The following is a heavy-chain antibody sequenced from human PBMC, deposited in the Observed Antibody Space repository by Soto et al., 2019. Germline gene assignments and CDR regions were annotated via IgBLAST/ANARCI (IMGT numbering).Heavy chain of an antibody. CDR3: ARTQNQPPFDY. CDR2: IYSGGST. J-gene: IGHJ4*02. D-gene: IGHD2-2*01. Sequence: SLRLSCAASGFTVSSNYMSWVRQAPGKGLEWVSVIYSGGSTYYADSVKGRFTISRDNSKNTLYLQMNSLRAEDTVVYYCARTQNQPPFDYWGQGTLVTVSS. CDR1: GFTVSSNY. V-gene: IGHV3-53*01.